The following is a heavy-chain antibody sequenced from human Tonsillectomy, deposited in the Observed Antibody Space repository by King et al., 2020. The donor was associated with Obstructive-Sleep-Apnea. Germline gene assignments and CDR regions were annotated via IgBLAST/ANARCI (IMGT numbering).Heavy chain of an antibody. CDR1: GFTFSTFG. J-gene: IGHJ4*02. Sequence: VQLVESGGGVVQPGRSLRLSCAASGFTFSTFGMHWVRQAPGKGLEWVAVISYDGSNKYYVDSVKGRFTISRDNSKNTLYLQMNSLRAEDTAVYYCAKDLGNYFASGNYHAKLIFDSWGQGTLVTVSS. D-gene: IGHD3-10*01. CDR2: ISYDGSNK. CDR3: AKDLGNYFASGNYHAKLIFDS. V-gene: IGHV3-30*18.